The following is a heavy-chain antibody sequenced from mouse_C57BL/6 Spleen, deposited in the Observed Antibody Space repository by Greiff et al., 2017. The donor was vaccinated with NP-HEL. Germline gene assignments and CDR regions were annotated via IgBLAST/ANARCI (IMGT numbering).Heavy chain of an antibody. CDR1: GYTFTDYN. J-gene: IGHJ1*03. CDR2: INPNNGGT. CDR3: ARSGVRTGYFDV. D-gene: IGHD2-14*01. Sequence: VQLKESGPELVKPGASVKMSCKASGYTFTDYNMHWVKQSHGKSLEWIGYINPNNGGTSYNQKFKGKATLTVNKSSSTAYMELRSLTSEDSAVYYCARSGVRTGYFDVWGTGTTVTVSS. V-gene: IGHV1-22*01.